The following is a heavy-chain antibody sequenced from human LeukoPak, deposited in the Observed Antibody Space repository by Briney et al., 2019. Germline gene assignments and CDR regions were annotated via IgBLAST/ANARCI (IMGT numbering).Heavy chain of an antibody. CDR2: MSYDGSNK. D-gene: IGHD3-3*01. J-gene: IGHJ4*02. CDR3: AKDLFGLRGSYFDY. V-gene: IGHV3-30*04. CDR1: GFISNSYA. Sequence: AGGSLRLSCAASGFISNSYAMHWVRQAPGKGLEWVSVMSYDGSNKYYADSVKGRFTISRDNSKNTLYLQMNSLRAEDTAVYYCAKDLFGLRGSYFDYWGQGTLVTVSS.